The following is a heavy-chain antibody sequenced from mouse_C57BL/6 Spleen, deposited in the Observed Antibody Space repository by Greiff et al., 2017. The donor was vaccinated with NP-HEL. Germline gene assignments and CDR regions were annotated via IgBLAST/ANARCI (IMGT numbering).Heavy chain of an antibody. CDR1: GYTFTSYW. J-gene: IGHJ3*01. Sequence: QVQLQQPGAELVKPGASVKLSCKASGYTFTSYWMHWVKQRPGQGLEWIGMIHPNSGSTNYNEKFKSKATLTVDKSSSTAYMQLSSLTSEDSAVYYCAIPLLRYSWFAYGGEGSLGTVSA. D-gene: IGHD1-1*01. V-gene: IGHV1-64*01. CDR3: AIPLLRYSWFAY. CDR2: IHPNSGST.